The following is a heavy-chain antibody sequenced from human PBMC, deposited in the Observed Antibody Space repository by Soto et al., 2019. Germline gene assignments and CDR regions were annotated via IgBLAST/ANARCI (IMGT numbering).Heavy chain of an antibody. CDR2: ITGSGTST. Sequence: GGSLRLSCAASGFTFSGYAMTWVRQAPGKGLEWVSSITGSGTSTYYADSVKGRFIISRDNSKNTVSLQMNSLRADDTAVYYCGKSPGFYYYTMDVWGQGTTVTVSS. V-gene: IGHV3-23*01. CDR3: GKSPGFYYYTMDV. J-gene: IGHJ6*02. CDR1: GFTFSGYA.